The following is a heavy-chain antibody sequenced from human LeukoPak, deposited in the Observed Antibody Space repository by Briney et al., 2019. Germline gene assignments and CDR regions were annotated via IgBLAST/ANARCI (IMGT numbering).Heavy chain of an antibody. V-gene: IGHV1-2*02. CDR2: INPNSGGT. Sequence: ASVKVSCKASGYTFTGYLIHWVRQAPGQGLELMGWINPNSGGTNYAQKFQGRVTMTRDTSISTAYMELNRLTSDDTAVYYCAREYYSISDYWGQGALVTVSS. CDR1: GYTFTGYL. CDR3: AREYYSISDY. D-gene: IGHD2-21*01. J-gene: IGHJ4*02.